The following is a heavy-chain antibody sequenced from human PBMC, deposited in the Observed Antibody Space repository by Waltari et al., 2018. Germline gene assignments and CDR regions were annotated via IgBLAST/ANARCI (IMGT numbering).Heavy chain of an antibody. CDR3: ARDLEYSSSWYRYYYYYYMDV. D-gene: IGHD6-13*01. CDR2: INSDGSST. V-gene: IGHV3-74*01. J-gene: IGHJ6*03. Sequence: EVQLVESGGGLVQPGGSLRLSCAASGFTFSSYWMHWVRQAPGKGLVWVARINSDGSSTSYADSVKGRFTISRDNAKNTLYLQMNSLRAEDTAVYYCARDLEYSSSWYRYYYYYYMDVWGKGTTVTISS. CDR1: GFTFSSYW.